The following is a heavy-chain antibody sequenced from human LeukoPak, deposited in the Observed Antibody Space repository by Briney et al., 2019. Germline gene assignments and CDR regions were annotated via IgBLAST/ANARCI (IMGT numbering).Heavy chain of an antibody. CDR1: GGSFSGYY. J-gene: IGHJ3*02. Sequence: SETLSLTCAVYGGSFSGYYWNWIRQPPGKGLEWIGEINHRGSTNYNPSLKSRVTISVDTSKNQFSLKLSSVTAADTAVYYCARFSLGYDAFDIWGQGTMVTVSS. V-gene: IGHV4-34*01. CDR3: ARFSLGYDAFDI. D-gene: IGHD3-22*01. CDR2: INHRGST.